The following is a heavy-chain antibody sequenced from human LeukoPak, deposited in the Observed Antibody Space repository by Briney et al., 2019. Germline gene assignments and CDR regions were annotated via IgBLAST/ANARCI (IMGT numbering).Heavy chain of an antibody. Sequence: HSGGSLRLSCVASGFIFSSYAMHWVRQAPGKGPEYVSSISGDGYTTFYGNSVRGRFTISRDNSKNTLYLQMGSLRADDMAVYYCTRIGSGSQTDYWGQGTLVTVSS. J-gene: IGHJ4*02. CDR1: GFIFSSYA. D-gene: IGHD3-10*01. V-gene: IGHV3-64*01. CDR3: TRIGSGSQTDY. CDR2: ISGDGYTT.